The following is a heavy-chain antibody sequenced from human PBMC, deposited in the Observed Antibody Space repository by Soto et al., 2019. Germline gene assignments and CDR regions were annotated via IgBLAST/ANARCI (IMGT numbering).Heavy chain of an antibody. Sequence: DVQLVESGGGSVQPGGSLSLSCAATGFTFSYYWMHWVRQAPGKGLVWVSRIHSDGSSTTDADSVKGRFTISRDNGKNTLYLQMNSLRAEDTAVYYCARGQWGAFDLWGQGTMVTVAS. J-gene: IGHJ3*01. V-gene: IGHV3-74*01. D-gene: IGHD1-26*01. CDR2: IHSDGSST. CDR1: GFTFSYYW. CDR3: ARGQWGAFDL.